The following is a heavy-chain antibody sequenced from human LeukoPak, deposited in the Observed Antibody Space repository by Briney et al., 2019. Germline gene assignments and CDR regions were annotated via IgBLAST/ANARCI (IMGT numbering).Heavy chain of an antibody. J-gene: IGHJ4*02. CDR1: GYTFISYD. CDR2: MNPNSGNT. CDR3: ARRYCSGGSCYHWGV. V-gene: IGHV1-8*02. Sequence: ASVKVSCKASGYTFISYDINWERQATGQGLEWMGWMNPNSGNTGYAQKFQGRVTMTGNTSINTAYMELSSLRSEDTAVYYCARRYCSGGSCYHWGVWGQGTLVTVSA. D-gene: IGHD2-15*01.